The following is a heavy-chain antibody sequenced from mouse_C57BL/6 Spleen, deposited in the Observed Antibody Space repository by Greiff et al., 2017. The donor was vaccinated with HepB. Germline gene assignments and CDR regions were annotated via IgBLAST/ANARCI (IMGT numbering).Heavy chain of an antibody. Sequence: QVQLQQSGAELVKPGASVKLSCKASGYTFTSYWMHWVKQRPGQGLEWIGMIHPNSGSTNYNEKFKSKATLTVDKSSSTAYMQLSSLTSEDSAVYYCARSYGGYYAMDYWGQGTSVTVSS. J-gene: IGHJ4*01. CDR1: GYTFTSYW. CDR2: IHPNSGST. D-gene: IGHD1-1*01. V-gene: IGHV1-64*01. CDR3: ARSYGGYYAMDY.